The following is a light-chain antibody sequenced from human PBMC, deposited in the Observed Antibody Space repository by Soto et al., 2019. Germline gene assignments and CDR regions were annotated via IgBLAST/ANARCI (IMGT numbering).Light chain of an antibody. J-gene: IGKJ1*01. V-gene: IGKV1-5*01. CDR1: QSISSW. CDR2: DAS. CDR3: QQYNSYSQT. Sequence: DIQMTQSPSTLSASVGDRVTITCRASQSISSWLAWYQQKPGKAPKLLIYDASSLESGVPYRFSGSGSGTEFTLTISSLQPDDFATYYCQQYNSYSQTFGQGTKVEIK.